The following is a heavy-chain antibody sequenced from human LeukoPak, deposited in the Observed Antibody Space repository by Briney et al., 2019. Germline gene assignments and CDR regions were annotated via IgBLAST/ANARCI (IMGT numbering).Heavy chain of an antibody. V-gene: IGHV3-21*01. CDR3: ARDLGRGYAFDI. CDR2: ISSSSSYI. Sequence: PGGSLRLSCAASGFTFSSYSMNWVRQAPGKGLEWVSSISSSSSYIYYADSVKGRFTISRDNAKNSLYLQMNNLRAEDTAVYYCARDLGRGYAFDIWGQGTMVTVSS. J-gene: IGHJ3*02. CDR1: GFTFSSYS. D-gene: IGHD1-26*01.